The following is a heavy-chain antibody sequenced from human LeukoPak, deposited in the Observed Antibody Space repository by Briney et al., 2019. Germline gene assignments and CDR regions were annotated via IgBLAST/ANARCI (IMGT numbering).Heavy chain of an antibody. V-gene: IGHV4-59*08. Sequence: SETLSLTCTVSGGSISSYYWSWIRQPPGKGLEWIGYIYYSGSTNYNPSLKSRVTISVDTSKNQFSLKLSSVTAADTAVYYCARTYYYDSSGYPKLDAFDIWGQGTMVTVSS. CDR3: ARTYYYDSSGYPKLDAFDI. J-gene: IGHJ3*02. D-gene: IGHD3-22*01. CDR1: GGSISSYY. CDR2: IYYSGST.